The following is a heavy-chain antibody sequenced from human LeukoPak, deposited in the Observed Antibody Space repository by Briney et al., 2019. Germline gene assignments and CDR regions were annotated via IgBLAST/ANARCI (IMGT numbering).Heavy chain of an antibody. J-gene: IGHJ4*02. Sequence: SVKVSCKASGYTFTGYYMHWVRQAPGQGLEWMGGIIPIFGTANYAQKFQGRVTITADESTSTAYMELSSLRSEDTAVYYCARGVEMATFQTFDYWGQGTLVTVSS. V-gene: IGHV1-69*13. CDR1: GYTFTGYY. D-gene: IGHD5-24*01. CDR2: IIPIFGTA. CDR3: ARGVEMATFQTFDY.